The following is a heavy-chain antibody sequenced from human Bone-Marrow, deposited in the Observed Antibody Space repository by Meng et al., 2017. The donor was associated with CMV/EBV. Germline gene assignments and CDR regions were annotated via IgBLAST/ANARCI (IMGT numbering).Heavy chain of an antibody. V-gene: IGHV1-69*05. CDR2: IIPIFGTA. D-gene: IGHD1-26*01. J-gene: IGHJ4*02. Sequence: VACKASGGTFRSYAVSSVRQSPGHGLEWMAAIIPIFGTATYAQKFRGRVTITTDESTSTAYMELSSLRSEDTAVYYCARGNLWEFDYWGQGTLVTVSS. CDR3: ARGNLWEFDY. CDR1: GGTFRSYA.